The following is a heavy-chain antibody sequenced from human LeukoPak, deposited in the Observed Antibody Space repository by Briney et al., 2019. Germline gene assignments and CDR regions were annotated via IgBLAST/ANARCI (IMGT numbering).Heavy chain of an antibody. CDR2: IKHDESEK. J-gene: IGHJ4*02. CDR1: GFSFNSDW. Sequence: GGSLRLSCAASGFSFNSDWMDWVRQAPGKGLEWVANIKHDESEKNYLDSVKGRFTITRDNAQNSLYLQMNGLRVEDTAVYYCTRRLDDWGQGTLVTVSS. V-gene: IGHV3-7*01. CDR3: TRRLDD. D-gene: IGHD3-16*01.